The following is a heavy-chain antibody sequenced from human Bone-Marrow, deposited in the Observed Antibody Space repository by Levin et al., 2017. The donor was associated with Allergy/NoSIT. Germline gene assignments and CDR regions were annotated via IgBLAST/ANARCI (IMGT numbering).Heavy chain of an antibody. J-gene: IGHJ6*02. Sequence: RASETLSLTCAVYGGSFSDYYWTWIRQPPGKGLEWIGEINHSGSTNCNPSLKSRVTISVDTSKNQFSLNLSSVTAADTAVYHCATNRVPGYGMDVWGQGTTVTVSS. D-gene: IGHD1-1*01. CDR3: ATNRVPGYGMDV. V-gene: IGHV4-34*01. CDR2: INHSGST. CDR1: GGSFSDYY.